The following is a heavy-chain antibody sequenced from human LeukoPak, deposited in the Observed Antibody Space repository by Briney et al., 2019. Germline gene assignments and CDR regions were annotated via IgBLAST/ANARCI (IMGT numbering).Heavy chain of an antibody. D-gene: IGHD1-26*01. J-gene: IGHJ3*02. Sequence: SETLSLTCTVSGGSISSYYWSWLRQPPGKGREWFGYIYYSGSPNYNPSLKSRVTISVDTSKNQFSLKLSSVTAADTAVYYCARAEGNSGSYYGDAFDIWGQGTMVTVSS. CDR1: GGSISSYY. CDR3: ARAEGNSGSYYGDAFDI. CDR2: IYYSGSP. V-gene: IGHV4-59*01.